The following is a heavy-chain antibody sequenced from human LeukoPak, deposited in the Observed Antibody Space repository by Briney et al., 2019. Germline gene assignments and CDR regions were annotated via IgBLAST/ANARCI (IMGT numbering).Heavy chain of an antibody. V-gene: IGHV4-4*02. CDR3: AREVELWFDDY. CDR2: IYHSGST. D-gene: IGHD5-18*01. CDR1: GGSISSSNW. Sequence: SGTLSLTCAVSGGSISSSNWWSWVRQPPGKGLEWIGEIYHSGSTNYNPSLKSRVTISVDTSKNQFSLKLSSVTAADTAVYYCAREVELWFDDYWGQGTLVTVSS. J-gene: IGHJ4*02.